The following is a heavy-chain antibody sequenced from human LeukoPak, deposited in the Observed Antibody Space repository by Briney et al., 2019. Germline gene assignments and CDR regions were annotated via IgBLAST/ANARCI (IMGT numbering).Heavy chain of an antibody. V-gene: IGHV3-48*03. CDR2: ISSSGSTI. J-gene: IGHJ4*02. Sequence: GGSLRLPCAASGFTFSSYEMNWVRQAPGKGLEWVSYISSSGSTIYYADSVKGRFTISRDNPKNSLYLQMNSLRAEDTAVYYCATPWVLDTAMDPFDYWGQGTLVTVSS. D-gene: IGHD5-18*01. CDR3: ATPWVLDTAMDPFDY. CDR1: GFTFSSYE.